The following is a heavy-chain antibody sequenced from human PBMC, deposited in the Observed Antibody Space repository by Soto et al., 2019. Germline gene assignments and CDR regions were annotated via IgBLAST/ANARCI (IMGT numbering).Heavy chain of an antibody. CDR1: GYTFTGYY. V-gene: IGHV1-2*04. D-gene: IGHD5-12*01. CDR2: INPNSGGT. Sequence: GASVKVSCKASGYTFTGYYMHWVRQAPGQGLEWMGWINPNSGGTNYAQKFQGWVTMTRDTSISTAYMELSSVTAADTAVYYCAREGGYGENAFDIWGQGTMVTVSS. CDR3: AREGGYGENAFDI. J-gene: IGHJ3*02.